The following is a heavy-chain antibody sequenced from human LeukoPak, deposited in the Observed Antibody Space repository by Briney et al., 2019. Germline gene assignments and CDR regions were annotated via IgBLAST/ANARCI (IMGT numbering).Heavy chain of an antibody. D-gene: IGHD6-19*01. Sequence: SETLSLTCTVSGGSISSSNYYWGWIRQPPGKGLEWIGTIYYSGTTDYNPSLKSRVTISVDTSKDHFSLKLSSVTAADTAVYYCARHLSQWLPPSVGIKPLSSYSYMDVWGKGTTVTISS. V-gene: IGHV4-39*01. CDR2: IYYSGTT. J-gene: IGHJ6*03. CDR1: GGSISSSNYY. CDR3: ARHLSQWLPPSVGIKPLSSYSYMDV.